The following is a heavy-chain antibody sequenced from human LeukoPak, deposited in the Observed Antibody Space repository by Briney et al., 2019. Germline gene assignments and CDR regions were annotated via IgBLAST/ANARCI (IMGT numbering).Heavy chain of an antibody. CDR1: GYTFTSYY. D-gene: IGHD6-6*01. Sequence: ASVKVSCKASGYTFTSYYMHWVRQAPGPGLEGMGWISPNSGGTNYAQNFQGRVTVTRDMSVSKAYMELIRRSVADTAVVFFACSTIATRRGDNWSAPWGQATLLTVYS. CDR3: ACSTIATRRGDNWSAP. CDR2: ISPNSGGT. V-gene: IGHV1-2*02. J-gene: IGHJ5*02.